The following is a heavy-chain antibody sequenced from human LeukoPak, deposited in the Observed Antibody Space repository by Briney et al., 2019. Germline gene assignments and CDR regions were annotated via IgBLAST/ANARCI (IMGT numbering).Heavy chain of an antibody. D-gene: IGHD3-22*01. CDR3: AKNRYYYDSSGFQRYFQH. Sequence: GGSLRLSCAASGFTFSSYGMSWVRQAPGKGLEWVSAISGSGGSTYYADSVKGRFTISRDNSKNTLYLQMNSLRAEDTAVYYCAKNRYYYDSSGFQRYFQHWGQGTLVTVSS. CDR2: ISGSGGST. V-gene: IGHV3-23*01. CDR1: GFTFSSYG. J-gene: IGHJ1*01.